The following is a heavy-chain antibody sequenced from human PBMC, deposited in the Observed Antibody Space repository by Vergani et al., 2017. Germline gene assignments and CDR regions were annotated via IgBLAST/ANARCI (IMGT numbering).Heavy chain of an antibody. V-gene: IGHV3-30*02. D-gene: IGHD3-10*01. CDR3: AKSTRITMVRGVNELDY. J-gene: IGHJ4*02. CDR1: GFGFKNFA. Sequence: QVNLVESGGGVVQPGRSLTLTCSASGFGFKNFAMHWVRQAPGKGLEWVSFIRYDGSNTDYADSVKGRFTISRDNSKNTLYLQMNSLRAEDTAVYYCAKSTRITMVRGVNELDYWGQGTLVTVSS. CDR2: IRYDGSNT.